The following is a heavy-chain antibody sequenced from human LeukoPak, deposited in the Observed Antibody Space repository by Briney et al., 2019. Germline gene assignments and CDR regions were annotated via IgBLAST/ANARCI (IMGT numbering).Heavy chain of an antibody. CDR2: IYYSGST. J-gene: IGHJ4*02. CDR3: ARVEYSGSPYFDY. Sequence: SETLSLTCTVSGGSISSSSYYWGWIRQPPGKGLEWIGYIYYSGSTNYNPSLKSRVTISVDTSKNQFSLKLSSVTAADTAVYYCARVEYSGSPYFDYWGQGTLVTVSS. V-gene: IGHV4-61*05. CDR1: GGSISSSSYY. D-gene: IGHD6-6*01.